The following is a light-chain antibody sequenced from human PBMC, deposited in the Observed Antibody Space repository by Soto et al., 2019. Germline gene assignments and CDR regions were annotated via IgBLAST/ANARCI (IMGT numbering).Light chain of an antibody. CDR1: RSNIGRNF. V-gene: IGLV1-47*01. CDR2: RNN. CDR3: AAWDDNLDAQV. Sequence: QAVVTQSPSASGTPGQRVTISCSGSRSNIGRNFAYWYQHVPGTAPRLLIQRNNERPSGVPDRFSGSKSGTSVSLAISGLRSDDEATYYCAAWDDNLDAQVFGGGTKVTVL. J-gene: IGLJ3*02.